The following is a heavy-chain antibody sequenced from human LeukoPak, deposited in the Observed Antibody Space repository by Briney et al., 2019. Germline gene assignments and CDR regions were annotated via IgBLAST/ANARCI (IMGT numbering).Heavy chain of an antibody. V-gene: IGHV4-4*07. J-gene: IGHJ4*02. CDR3: ARGTRNLGYCSGGSCYSGSIDY. Sequence: SETLSLTCTVSGGSFSIYYWSWIRQPAGKGLEWIGRIYTSGNTYYNPSLKSRVTMSVDTSKNQFSLNLSSVTAADTAVYYCARGTRNLGYCSGGSCYSGSIDYWGQGTLVTVSS. CDR2: IYTSGNT. CDR1: GGSFSIYY. D-gene: IGHD2-15*01.